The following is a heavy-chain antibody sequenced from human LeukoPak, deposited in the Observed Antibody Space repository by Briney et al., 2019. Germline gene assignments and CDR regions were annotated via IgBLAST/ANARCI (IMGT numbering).Heavy chain of an antibody. D-gene: IGHD6-13*01. CDR2: ISKDGSNK. Sequence: PGGSLRLSCAASGFTFRTYGMHWVRQAPGKGLEWVAVISKDGSNKYYGDSDSVKGRFTISRDNSKNTLYLQMNSLRAEDTAVYYCAKTYSSSRAHYYYYYYMDVWGKGTTVTISS. CDR1: GFTFRTYG. V-gene: IGHV3-30*18. CDR3: AKTYSSSRAHYYYYYYMDV. J-gene: IGHJ6*03.